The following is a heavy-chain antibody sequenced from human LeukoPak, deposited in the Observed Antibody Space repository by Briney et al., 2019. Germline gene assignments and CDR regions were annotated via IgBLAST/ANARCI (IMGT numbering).Heavy chain of an antibody. CDR2: LYSGGGT. V-gene: IGHV4-61*02. Sequence: SETLSLTCTVSGDSISNGGYYWTWIRQSAGKGLEWIGRLYSGGGTNYNPSLKSRVAMSVDASKNQFSLKLSSVTAADTAVYYCAIEWGSVDYWGPGTLVTVSS. J-gene: IGHJ4*02. CDR1: GDSISNGGYY. CDR3: AIEWGSVDY. D-gene: IGHD7-27*01.